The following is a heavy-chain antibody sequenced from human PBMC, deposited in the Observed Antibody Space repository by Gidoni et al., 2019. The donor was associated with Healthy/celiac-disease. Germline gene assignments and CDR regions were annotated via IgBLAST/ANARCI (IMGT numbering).Heavy chain of an antibody. Sequence: QVQLVESGGGVVQPGGSLRLSCAASGFTFSSYGMHWVRQAPGKGLEWVAFIRYDGSNKYYADSVKGRFTISRDNSKNTLYLQMNSLRAEDTAVYYCAKDRGAHPRYYYMDVWGKGTTVTVSS. CDR2: IRYDGSNK. CDR1: GFTFSSYG. V-gene: IGHV3-30*02. D-gene: IGHD6-25*01. J-gene: IGHJ6*03. CDR3: AKDRGAHPRYYYMDV.